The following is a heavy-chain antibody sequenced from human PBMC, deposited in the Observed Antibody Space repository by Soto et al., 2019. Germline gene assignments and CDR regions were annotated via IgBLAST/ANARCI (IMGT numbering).Heavy chain of an antibody. CDR2: ISWNSGNI. D-gene: IGHD5-18*01. CDR1: GFTFDDYA. CDR3: VRSKGGYSYGTPFDY. J-gene: IGHJ4*02. Sequence: GGSLRLSCAASGFTFDDYALHWVRQVLGKGLEWVSSISWNSGNIGYADSVKGRFTTSRDNAKNSLYLQMNSLRPEDTALYYCVRSKGGYSYGTPFDYWGQGTLVTVSS. V-gene: IGHV3-9*01.